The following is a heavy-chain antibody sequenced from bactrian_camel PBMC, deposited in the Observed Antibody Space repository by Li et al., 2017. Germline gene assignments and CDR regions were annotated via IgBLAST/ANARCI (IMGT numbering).Heavy chain of an antibody. CDR3: AAEARGSRPFGLAWTDPEEYST. CDR2: YCNDGKA. Sequence: HVQLVESGGGSVQSGGSLRLSCIYVTGYCMAWFRQAQATPREVVAAYCNDGKASYADSVKGRFTISKDNAKNTLYLQMDNLKPEDTATYYCAAEARGSRPFGLAWTDPEEYSTWGRGTQVTV. CDR1: TGYC. D-gene: IGHD1*01. V-gene: IGHV3S57*01. J-gene: IGHJ4*01.